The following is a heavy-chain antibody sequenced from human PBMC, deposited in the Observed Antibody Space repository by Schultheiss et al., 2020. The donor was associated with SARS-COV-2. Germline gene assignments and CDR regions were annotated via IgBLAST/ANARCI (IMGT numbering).Heavy chain of an antibody. CDR1: GFTFSSYE. D-gene: IGHD5-18*01. CDR3: AKDPGEYSYGFGEVDY. J-gene: IGHJ4*02. Sequence: GGSLRLSCAASGFTFSSYEMNWVRQAPGKGLEWVSYISSSGSTIYYADSVKGRFTISRDNAKNSLYLQMNSLRAEDTAVYYCAKDPGEYSYGFGEVDYWGQGTLVTVSS. CDR2: ISSSGSTI. V-gene: IGHV3-48*03.